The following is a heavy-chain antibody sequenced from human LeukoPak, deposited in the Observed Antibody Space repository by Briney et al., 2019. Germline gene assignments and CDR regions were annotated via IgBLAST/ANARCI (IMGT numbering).Heavy chain of an antibody. D-gene: IGHD3-16*01. Sequence: GGSLRLSCVGSGFTFSTYAFHWVRQAPGKGLEWVAVMSYDGDTKYYADSVKGRFTISRDNSKNTLYMQVSSLRAEDTAVYYCARDLDEEFGRDGYYYAIDVWGQGTTVTVSS. V-gene: IGHV3-30*04. CDR3: ARDLDEEFGRDGYYYAIDV. CDR1: GFTFSTYA. CDR2: MSYDGDTK. J-gene: IGHJ6*02.